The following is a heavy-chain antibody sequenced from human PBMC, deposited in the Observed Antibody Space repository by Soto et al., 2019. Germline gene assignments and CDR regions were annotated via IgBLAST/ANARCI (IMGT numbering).Heavy chain of an antibody. CDR1: GGSFSGYY. D-gene: IGHD6-19*01. CDR2: INHSGST. V-gene: IGHV4-34*01. Sequence: SETLSLTCAVYGGSFSGYYWSWIRQPPGKGLEWIGEINHSGSTNYNPSLKSRVTISVDTSKNQFSLKLSPVTAADTAVYYCARVPSIAVAANWFDPWGQGTLVTVLL. J-gene: IGHJ5*02. CDR3: ARVPSIAVAANWFDP.